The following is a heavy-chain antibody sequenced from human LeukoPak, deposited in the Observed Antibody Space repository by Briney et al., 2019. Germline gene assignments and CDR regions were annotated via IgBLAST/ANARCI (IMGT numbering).Heavy chain of an antibody. V-gene: IGHV4-30-2*01. CDR1: GGSISSGGYS. Sequence: PSQTLSLTCAVSGGSISSGGYSWSWIRQPPGKGLEWIGCIYDSGSTYYNPSLKSRVTISIDRSKNQFSLKLSSVTAADTAVYYCAREEIPQYYFDYWGQGTLVTVSS. CDR2: IYDSGST. J-gene: IGHJ4*02. CDR3: AREEIPQYYFDY.